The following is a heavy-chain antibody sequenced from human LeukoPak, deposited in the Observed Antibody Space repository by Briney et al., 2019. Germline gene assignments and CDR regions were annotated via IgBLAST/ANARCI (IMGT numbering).Heavy chain of an antibody. CDR1: GGTFSSYA. V-gene: IGHV1-69*05. Sequence: GSSVNVSCKASGGTFSSYAISWVRQAPGQGLEWMGGIIPIFGTANYAQKFQGRVTMTRDTSISTAYMELSRLRSDDTAVYYCASLFCSGGSCYSGVGAFDIWGQGTMVTVSS. CDR3: ASLFCSGGSCYSGVGAFDI. D-gene: IGHD2-15*01. CDR2: IIPIFGTA. J-gene: IGHJ3*02.